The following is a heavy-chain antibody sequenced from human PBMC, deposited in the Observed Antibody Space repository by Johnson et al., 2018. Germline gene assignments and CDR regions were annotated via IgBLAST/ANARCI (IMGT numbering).Heavy chain of an antibody. J-gene: IGHJ1*01. CDR2: ISWNSGTI. D-gene: IGHD3-3*01. CDR1: GFTFDDYA. V-gene: IGHV3-9*01. Sequence: VQLVQSGGGLVQPGRSLRLSCAASGFTFDDYAMHWVRQAPGKGLEWVPGISWNSGTIAYACSVKGRFTISRDNAKNSLYLQMNSLRPEDTALYYCAKAPVGWLGEGAEYFQHWGQGTLVSVSS. CDR3: AKAPVGWLGEGAEYFQH.